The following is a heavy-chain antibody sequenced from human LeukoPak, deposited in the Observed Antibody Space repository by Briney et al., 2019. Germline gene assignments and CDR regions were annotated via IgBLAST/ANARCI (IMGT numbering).Heavy chain of an antibody. CDR1: GFTFSSYE. CDR3: ASIAAAGPFDY. CDR2: ISSSGSTI. D-gene: IGHD6-13*01. Sequence: PGGSLRLSCAASGFTFSSYEMNWVRQAPGKGLEWVSYISSSGSTIYYADSVKGRFTISRDNAKNSLYLQMNSLRAEDTAVYHCASIAAAGPFDYWGQGTLVTVSS. J-gene: IGHJ4*02. V-gene: IGHV3-48*03.